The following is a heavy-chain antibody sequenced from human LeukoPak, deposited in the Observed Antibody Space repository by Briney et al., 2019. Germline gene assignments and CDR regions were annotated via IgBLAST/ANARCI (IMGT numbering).Heavy chain of an antibody. CDR1: GGSFSGYY. CDR3: ARAHMYYDYIWGSYRRYYFDY. V-gene: IGHV4-34*01. Sequence: SETLSLTCAAYGGSFSGYYWSWIRQPPGKGLEWIGEINHSGSTNYNPSLKSRVTISVDTSKNQFSLKLSSVTAADTAVYYCARAHMYYDYIWGSYRRYYFDYWGQGTLVTVSS. CDR2: INHSGST. D-gene: IGHD3-16*02. J-gene: IGHJ4*02.